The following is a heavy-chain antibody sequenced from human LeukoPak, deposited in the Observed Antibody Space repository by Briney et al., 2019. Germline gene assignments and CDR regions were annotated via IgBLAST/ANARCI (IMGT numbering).Heavy chain of an antibody. V-gene: IGHV3-43*01. D-gene: IGHD1-26*01. CDR2: ISWDGVVT. CDR1: GFTFDEYT. CDR3: AKDLSGGSYYGPFDD. J-gene: IGHJ4*02. Sequence: GSLRLSCAASGFTFDEYTMHWVRQAPGKGLEWVSLISWDGVVTHYADSVKGRFTISRDKSKNSLYLQMNSLGPEDTAFYYCAKDLSGGSYYGPFDDWGKGTLVTVSS.